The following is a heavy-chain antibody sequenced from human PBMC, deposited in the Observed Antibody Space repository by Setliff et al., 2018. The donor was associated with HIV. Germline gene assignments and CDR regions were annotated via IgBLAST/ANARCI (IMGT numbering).Heavy chain of an antibody. D-gene: IGHD6-13*01. CDR1: GLTDTYNY. CDR3: ARGPLSSSWYNWFDP. Sequence: PGGSLRLSCAASGLTDTYNYMNWVRQAPGKGLEWVSSISSSSSYIYYADSVKGRFTISRDNAKNSLYLQMNSLRAEDTAVYYCARGPLSSSWYNWFDPWGQGTLVTVSS. CDR2: ISSSSSYI. V-gene: IGHV3-21*01. J-gene: IGHJ5*02.